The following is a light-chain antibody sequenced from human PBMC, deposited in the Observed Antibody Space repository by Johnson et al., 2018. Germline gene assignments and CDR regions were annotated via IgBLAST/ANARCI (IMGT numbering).Light chain of an antibody. Sequence: QSVLTQPPSVSAAPGQKVTISCSGSSSNIGNNYVSWYQQLPGTAPKLLIYENNKRPSVIPDRFSGSKSGTSATLGITGLQTGAEADYYCGTWDSSLSAVNVFGTGSKVTVL. V-gene: IGLV1-51*02. CDR3: GTWDSSLSAVNV. CDR2: ENN. CDR1: SSNIGNNY. J-gene: IGLJ1*01.